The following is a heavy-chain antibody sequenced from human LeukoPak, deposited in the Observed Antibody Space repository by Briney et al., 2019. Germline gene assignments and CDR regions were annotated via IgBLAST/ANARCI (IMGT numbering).Heavy chain of an antibody. D-gene: IGHD3-16*01. CDR2: INHNGNVN. Sequence: GGSLRLSCATSGFTFSSYWMNWARKAPGKGLEWVASINHNGNVNYYVDSVKGRFTISRDNAKNSLYLQMSNLRAEDTAVYFCARGGGLDVWGQGATVTVSS. V-gene: IGHV3-7*03. CDR3: ARGGGLDV. CDR1: GFTFSSYW. J-gene: IGHJ6*02.